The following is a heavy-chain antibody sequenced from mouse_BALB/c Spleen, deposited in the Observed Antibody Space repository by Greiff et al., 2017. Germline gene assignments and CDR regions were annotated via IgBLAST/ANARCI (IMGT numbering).Heavy chain of an antibody. CDR3: TSYYGSSYSFDY. D-gene: IGHD1-1*01. CDR1: GYTFTSYW. V-gene: IGHV1S22*01. CDR2: IYPGSGST. Sequence: LQQPGSELVRPGASVKLSCKASGYTFTSYWMHWVKQRPGQGLEWIGNIYPGSGSTNYDEKFKSKATLTVDTSSSTAYMQLSSLTSEDSAVYYCTSYYGSSYSFDYWGQGTTRTVSS. J-gene: IGHJ2*01.